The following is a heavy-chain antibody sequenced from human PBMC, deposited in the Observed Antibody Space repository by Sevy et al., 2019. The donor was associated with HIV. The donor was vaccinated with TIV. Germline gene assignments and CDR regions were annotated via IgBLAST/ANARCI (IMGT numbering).Heavy chain of an antibody. V-gene: IGHV3-11*01. CDR3: AGDNRRYCTNGVCHYFDY. D-gene: IGHD2-8*01. J-gene: IGHJ4*02. CDR1: GFTFSDYY. Sequence: GGSLRLSCAASGFTFSDYYMSWIRQAPGKGLEWVSYISSSGSTIYYADSVKGRFTISRDNAKNSLYLQMNSLRAEDTAVYYCAGDNRRYCTNGVCHYFDYWGQGTLVTVSS. CDR2: ISSSGSTI.